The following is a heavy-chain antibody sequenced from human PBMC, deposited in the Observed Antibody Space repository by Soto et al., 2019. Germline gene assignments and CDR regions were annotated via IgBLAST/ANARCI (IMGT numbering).Heavy chain of an antibody. J-gene: IGHJ3*02. V-gene: IGHV4-34*01. CDR3: ARGVVGIVAVVAATSGAFDI. D-gene: IGHD2-15*01. CDR2: INHSGST. Sequence: PSETLSLTCAVYGGSFSGYYWSWIRQPPGKGLEWIGEINHSGSTNYNPSLKSRVTISVDTSKNQFSLKLSSVTAADTAVYYCARGVVGIVAVVAATSGAFDIWGQGTMVTVSS. CDR1: GGSFSGYY.